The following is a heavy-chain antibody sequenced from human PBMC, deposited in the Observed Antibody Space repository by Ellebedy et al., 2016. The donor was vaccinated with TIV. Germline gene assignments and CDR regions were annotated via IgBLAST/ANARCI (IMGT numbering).Heavy chain of an antibody. CDR2: FDPGQAGT. D-gene: IGHD5-18*01. CDR3: AILPRGLSFSS. Sequence: ASVKVSCKVSGYSLPDLTLHWVRQAPGRRLEWMGSFDPGQAGTVYAQTFEGRLILTEDSSADTAYMQMNSLTAEDTAVYYCAILPRGLSFSSWGQGTLVTVSS. V-gene: IGHV1-24*01. J-gene: IGHJ5*02. CDR1: GYSLPDLT.